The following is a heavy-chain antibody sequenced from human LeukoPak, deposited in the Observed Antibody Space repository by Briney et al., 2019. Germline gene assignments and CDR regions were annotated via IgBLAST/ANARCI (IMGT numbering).Heavy chain of an antibody. D-gene: IGHD3-9*01. CDR3: AKDFE. V-gene: IGHV3-7*01. J-gene: IGHJ4*02. Sequence: PGGSPRLSCAASGFTFSGYWMTWVRQLPGKGPEWVANIRQDESERYFADSVKGRFTISRDNAKKSVYLHMSSLRAEDTAVYYCAKDFEWGQGTLVTVSS. CDR2: IRQDESER. CDR1: GFTFSGYW.